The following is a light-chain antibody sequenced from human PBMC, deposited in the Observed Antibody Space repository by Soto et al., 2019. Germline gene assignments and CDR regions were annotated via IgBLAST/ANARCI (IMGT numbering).Light chain of an antibody. CDR3: QSYDSSLSGLYV. CDR2: GNS. Sequence: QSLLAHPPSLSGAPGQRVTISCTGSSSKIGAGYDVHWYQQLPGTAPKLLIYGNSNRPSGVPDRFSGSKSGTSASLAITGLQAEDEADYYCQSYDSSLSGLYVFGTGTKVTGL. J-gene: IGLJ1*01. CDR1: SSKIGAGYD. V-gene: IGLV1-40*01.